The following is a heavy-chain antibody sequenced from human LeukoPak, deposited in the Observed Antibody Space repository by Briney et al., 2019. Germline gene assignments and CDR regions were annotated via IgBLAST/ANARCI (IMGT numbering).Heavy chain of an antibody. V-gene: IGHV3-11*05. CDR2: INTGGSYT. J-gene: IGHJ6*02. CDR3: AGGHYGLDV. Sequence: PGESLRLSCAASGFTFSDYYMSWIRQAPGKGLEWVSYINTGGSYTNYADSVKGRFTISRDNARNSLYLQMGSLRAEDTAIYYCAGGHYGLDVWGQGTTVTVSS. CDR1: GFTFSDYY.